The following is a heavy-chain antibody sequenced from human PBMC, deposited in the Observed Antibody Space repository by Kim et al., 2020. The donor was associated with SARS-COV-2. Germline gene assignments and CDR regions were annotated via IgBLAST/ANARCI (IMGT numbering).Heavy chain of an antibody. Sequence: GGSLRLSCAASGFTFSNYAFSWVRQAPGRGPEWISYISGGSGVIHYADSVKGRFTISRDNAKNSVYLQMNSLRDDDTSVYYCVRGRHRNSGENFHPWGQGTLVTVAS. J-gene: IGHJ5*02. CDR3: VRGRHRNSGENFHP. CDR2: ISGGSGVI. CDR1: GFTFSNYA. D-gene: IGHD2-15*01. V-gene: IGHV3-48*02.